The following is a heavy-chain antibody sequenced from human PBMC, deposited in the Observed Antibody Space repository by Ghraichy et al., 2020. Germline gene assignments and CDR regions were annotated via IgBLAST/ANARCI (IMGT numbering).Heavy chain of an antibody. CDR3: ARAAYYYDRSDY. CDR1: GFTFSNYW. D-gene: IGHD3-22*01. J-gene: IGHJ4*02. V-gene: IGHV3-7*01. CDR2: IKQDGSEK. Sequence: GALRLSCTASGFTFSNYWMGWVRQAPGKGLEWVANIKQDGSEKHYVGSVEGRFTISRDNAKNSVYLQMNSLRAEDTAVYYCARAAYYYDRSDYWGRGTLVTVSS.